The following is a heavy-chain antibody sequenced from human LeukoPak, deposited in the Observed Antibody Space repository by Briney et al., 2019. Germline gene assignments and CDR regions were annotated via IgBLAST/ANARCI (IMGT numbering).Heavy chain of an antibody. J-gene: IGHJ4*02. CDR2: IYYSGST. D-gene: IGHD3-10*01. CDR3: ARDSGTLN. V-gene: IGHV4-59*12. CDR1: GGSISSYY. Sequence: SETLSLTCTVSGGSISSYYWSWIRQPPGKGLEWIGYIYYSGSTYYNPSLKSRVTISVDTSKNQFSLKLSSVTAADTAVYYCARDSGTLNWGQGTLVTVSS.